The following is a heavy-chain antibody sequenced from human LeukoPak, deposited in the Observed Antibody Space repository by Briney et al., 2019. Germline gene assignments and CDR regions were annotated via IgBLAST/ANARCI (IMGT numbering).Heavy chain of an antibody. V-gene: IGHV4-59*11. J-gene: IGHJ4*02. Sequence: KPSETLSLTCTVSGGSISSHYWSWIRQPPGKGLERIGYIYYSGSTNYNPSLKSRVTISVDTSNNQFSLKLTSVTAADTAVYYCARDSRSGLFDYWGQGTLVTVSS. CDR1: GGSISSHY. CDR2: IYYSGST. CDR3: ARDSRSGLFDY. D-gene: IGHD2-15*01.